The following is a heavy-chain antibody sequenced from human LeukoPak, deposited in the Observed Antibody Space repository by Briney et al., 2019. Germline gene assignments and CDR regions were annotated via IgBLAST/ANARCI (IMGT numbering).Heavy chain of an antibody. V-gene: IGHV4-38-2*01. CDR2: IYHSGST. J-gene: IGHJ4*02. CDR3: ARVAAVAGADY. CDR1: GYSISSGYY. Sequence: SETLSLTCAVSGYSISSGYYWGWIRQPPGKGPEWIGSIYHSGSTYYNPSLKSRVTISVDTSKNQFSLKLSSVTAADTAVYYCARVAAVAGADYWGQGTLVTVSS. D-gene: IGHD6-19*01.